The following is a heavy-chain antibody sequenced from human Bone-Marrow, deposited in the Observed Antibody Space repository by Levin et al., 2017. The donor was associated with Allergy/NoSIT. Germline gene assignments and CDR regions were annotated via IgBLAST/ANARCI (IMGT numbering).Heavy chain of an antibody. CDR3: PRGGAASGFYHYAVDV. V-gene: IGHV3-13*01. CDR1: GFTFSTYD. Sequence: AGGSLRLSCAASGFTFSTYDMLWVRRSPGKGLEWVAAIGAAGDTYYRDSVRGRFTISRENAKNSLSLLMNSLKVGDTAVYFCPRGGAASGFYHYAVDVWGQGTSVTVSS. CDR2: IGAAGDT. J-gene: IGHJ6*02. D-gene: IGHD6-13*01.